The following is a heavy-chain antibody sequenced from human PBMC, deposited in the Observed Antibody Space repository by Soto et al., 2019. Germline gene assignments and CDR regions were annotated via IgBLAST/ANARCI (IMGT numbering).Heavy chain of an antibody. D-gene: IGHD2-2*01. CDR2: IIPIFGTA. CDR1: RGTFSSYA. V-gene: IGHV1-69*01. J-gene: IGHJ6*02. CDR3: ARDIVVVPRYGMDV. Sequence: QVQLVQSGAEVKKPGSSVKVSCKASRGTFSSYAISWVRQAPGQGLEWMGGIIPIFGTANYAQKFQGRVTITADESTSTAYMELSSLRSEDTAVYYCARDIVVVPRYGMDVWGQGTTVTVSS.